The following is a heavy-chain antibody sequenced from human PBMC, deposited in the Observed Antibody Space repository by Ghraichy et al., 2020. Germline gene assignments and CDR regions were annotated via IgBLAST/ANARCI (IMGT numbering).Heavy chain of an antibody. V-gene: IGHV3-15*01. D-gene: IGHD2-2*01. CDR2: IRSKGDGGTT. Sequence: GGSLRLSCAASGFTFRNAWMSWVRQAPGKGLEWLGRIRSKGDGGTTEYAASVKGRFTVSRDDSEDMLYLQMNNLRTEDTAVYYCTGDDPSFRPQIDYWGQGSLVIVSS. J-gene: IGHJ4*02. CDR1: GFTFRNAW. CDR3: TGDDPSFRPQIDY.